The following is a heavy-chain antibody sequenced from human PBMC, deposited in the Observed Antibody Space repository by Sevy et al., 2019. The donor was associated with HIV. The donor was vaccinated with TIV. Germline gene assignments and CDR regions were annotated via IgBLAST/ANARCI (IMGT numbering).Heavy chain of an antibody. D-gene: IGHD3-10*01. Sequence: SETLSLTCTVSGGSISNSYWSWIRQPPGKGLEWIGYIYYSGSTNYNPSLKSRVTMSFDTSKNQFSLNLSSVTAADTAGYYCARGGGYYISGSLWGQGTLVTVSS. CDR2: IYYSGST. CDR1: GGSISNSY. V-gene: IGHV4-59*01. CDR3: ARGGGYYISGSL. J-gene: IGHJ4*02.